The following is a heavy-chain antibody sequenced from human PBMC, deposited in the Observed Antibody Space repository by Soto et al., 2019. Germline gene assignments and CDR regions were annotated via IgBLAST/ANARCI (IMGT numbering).Heavy chain of an antibody. CDR2: IYYSGST. V-gene: IGHV4-31*03. CDR3: ARVITMVRGVHYGMDV. J-gene: IGHJ6*02. CDR1: GGSISSGGYY. D-gene: IGHD3-10*01. Sequence: SETLSLTCTVSGGSISSGGYYWSWIRQHPGKGLEWIGYIYYSGSTYYNPSLKSRVTISVDTSKNQFSLKLSSVTAADTAVYYCARVITMVRGVHYGMDVWGQGTTVTVSS.